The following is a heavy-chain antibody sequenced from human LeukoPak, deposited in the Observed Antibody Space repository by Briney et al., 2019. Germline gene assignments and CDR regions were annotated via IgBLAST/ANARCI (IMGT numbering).Heavy chain of an antibody. CDR1: GFTFDDYA. Sequence: PGGSLRLSCAASGFTFDDYAMHWVRQAPGKGLEWDSGISWNSGSIGYADSVKGRFTISRDNAKNSLYLQMNSLRAEDMALYYCAKGYCSGGSCYFDYWGQGTLVTVSS. J-gene: IGHJ4*02. D-gene: IGHD2-15*01. CDR3: AKGYCSGGSCYFDY. V-gene: IGHV3-9*03. CDR2: ISWNSGSI.